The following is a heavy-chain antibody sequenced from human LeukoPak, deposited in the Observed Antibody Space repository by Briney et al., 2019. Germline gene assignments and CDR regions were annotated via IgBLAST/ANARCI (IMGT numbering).Heavy chain of an antibody. CDR2: ISAYNGNT. CDR1: GYTFTSYG. V-gene: IGHV1-18*01. D-gene: IGHD3-3*01. Sequence: GASVKVSCKASGYTFTSYGISWVRQAPGQGLEWMGWISAYNGNTNYAQKLQGRVTMTTDTSTSTAYMELRSLRSDDTAVYYCARGALTIFGVVTPLGMDVWGQGTTVTVSS. CDR3: ARGALTIFGVVTPLGMDV. J-gene: IGHJ6*02.